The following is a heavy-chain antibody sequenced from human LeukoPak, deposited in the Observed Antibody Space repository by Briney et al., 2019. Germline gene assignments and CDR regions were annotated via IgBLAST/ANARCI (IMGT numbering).Heavy chain of an antibody. Sequence: SETLSLTCAVYGGSFSDHYWSWIRQTPGRGLEWIGEINHSGSTNYNPSLKSRVTISVDTSKNQFSLKLYSVTAADTAVYYCARGSVATARDWFDPWGQGTLVTVSS. J-gene: IGHJ5*02. CDR1: GGSFSDHY. D-gene: IGHD5-12*01. CDR3: ARGSVATARDWFDP. CDR2: INHSGST. V-gene: IGHV4-34*01.